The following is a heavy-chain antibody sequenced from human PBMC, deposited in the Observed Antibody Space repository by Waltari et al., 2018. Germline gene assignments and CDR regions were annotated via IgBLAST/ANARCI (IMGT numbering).Heavy chain of an antibody. CDR3: AKHGGVGLGGWDY. V-gene: IGHV4-38-2*02. CDR2: MYQSGGT. J-gene: IGHJ4*02. D-gene: IGHD3-16*01. Sequence: QVQLQESGPGLVKPSETLSLTCTVSGYSISSGYYWGWIRQPPGKGLEWVGSMYQSGGTYYYNPSLKSRVTISVDTSKNQFSLKLSSVTAADTAVYYCAKHGGVGLGGWDYWGQGVLVTVSS. CDR1: GYSISSGYY.